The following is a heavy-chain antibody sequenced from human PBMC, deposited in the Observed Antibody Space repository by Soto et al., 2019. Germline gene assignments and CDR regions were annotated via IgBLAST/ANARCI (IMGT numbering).Heavy chain of an antibody. D-gene: IGHD3-16*02. CDR2: IYPGDSDT. CDR1: GYSFTSYW. CDR3: ARLSSPPFYDYIWGSYRQTGGSSFDY. V-gene: IGHV5-51*01. Sequence: GESLKISCKGSGYSFTSYWIGWVRQMPGKGLEWMGIIYPGDSDTRYSPSFQGQVTISADKSISTAYLQWSSLKASDTAMYYCARLSSPPFYDYIWGSYRQTGGSSFDYWGQGTLVTVSS. J-gene: IGHJ4*02.